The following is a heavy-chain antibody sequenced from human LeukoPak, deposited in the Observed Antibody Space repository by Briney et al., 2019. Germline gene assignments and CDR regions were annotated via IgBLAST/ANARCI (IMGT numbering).Heavy chain of an antibody. J-gene: IGHJ4*02. CDR1: GFTFSSYW. CDR2: INTDGSST. CDR3: AKKGGTSGSTDYSHY. Sequence: GGSLRLSCAASGFTFSSYWMHWVRQVPGKGLVWVSRINTDGSSTTYADFVKGRFTISRDNANSTLYLQMDSLRGEDTAVYYCAKKGGTSGSTDYSHYWGQGALVTVSS. D-gene: IGHD5-12*01. V-gene: IGHV3-74*01.